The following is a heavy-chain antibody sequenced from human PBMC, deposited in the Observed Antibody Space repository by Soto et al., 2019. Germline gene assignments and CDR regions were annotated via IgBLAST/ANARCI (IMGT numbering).Heavy chain of an antibody. CDR1: GFTFNKYW. J-gene: IGHJ4*02. V-gene: IGHV3-7*01. Sequence: EVQLVESGGVLVQPGGSLRLSCAASGFTFNKYWMDWVRQAPGKGLVCVANINQDGSDKYYVDSVRGRFTISRDNTKNPLYLQVNCLRGEDTAVYYGCRGSGSFDSLGQGTLVTVSS. CDR3: CRGSGSFDS. CDR2: INQDGSDK.